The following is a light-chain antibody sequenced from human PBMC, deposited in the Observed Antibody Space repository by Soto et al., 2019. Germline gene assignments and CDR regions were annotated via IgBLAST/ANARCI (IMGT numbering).Light chain of an antibody. CDR1: QTINRSF. CDR3: QQYGNSPRT. V-gene: IGKV3-20*01. J-gene: IGKJ1*01. CDR2: GAS. Sequence: EIVLTQSPGTLSLSPGERVSLSCRASQTINRSFLAWYQQKLGQAPRLLIYGASSRATGVPDRFSGSGSGTDFTLTINRLEPGDFAVYYCQQYGNSPRTFGQGTKVEIK.